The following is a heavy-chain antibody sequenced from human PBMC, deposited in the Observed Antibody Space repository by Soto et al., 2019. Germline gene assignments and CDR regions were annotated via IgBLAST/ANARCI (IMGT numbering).Heavy chain of an antibody. CDR1: GGSFSGYY. J-gene: IGHJ6*01. V-gene: IGHV4-34*01. Sequence: SETLSLTCAVYGGSFSGYYWSWIRQPPGKGLEWIGEINHSGTANYNPSLKSRVTISVDTSKDQFSLKLNPVTAPDTPWFYCARVSRSHSHLTFSLRGKDVWRQGTRDTDAS. CDR3: ARVSRSHSHLTFSLRGKDV. CDR2: INHSGTA. D-gene: IGHD2-15*01.